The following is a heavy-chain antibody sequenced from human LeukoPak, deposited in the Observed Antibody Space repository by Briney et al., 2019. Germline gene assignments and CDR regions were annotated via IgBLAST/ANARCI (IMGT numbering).Heavy chain of an antibody. CDR2: ISWNSGSI. D-gene: IGHD1-14*01. Sequence: GGSLRLSCAASGFTFDDYAMHWVRQAPGKGLEWVSGISWNSGSIGYADSVKGRFTISRDNAKNSLYLQMNSLRAEDTAVYYCANWVRNYWGQGTLVTVSS. CDR3: ANWVRNY. V-gene: IGHV3-9*01. J-gene: IGHJ4*02. CDR1: GFTFDDYA.